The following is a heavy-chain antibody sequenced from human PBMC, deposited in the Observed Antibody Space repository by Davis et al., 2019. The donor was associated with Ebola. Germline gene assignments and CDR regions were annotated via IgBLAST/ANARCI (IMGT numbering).Heavy chain of an antibody. D-gene: IGHD5-12*01. CDR1: GGSISSSSYY. CDR3: ARDRGYGDAFDI. CDR2: INHSGST. V-gene: IGHV4-39*07. Sequence: SETLSLTCTVSGGSISSSSYYWGWIRQPPGKGLEWIGEINHSGSTNYNPSLKSRVTISVDTSKNQFSLKLSSVTAADTAVYYCARDRGYGDAFDIWGQGTMVTVSS. J-gene: IGHJ3*02.